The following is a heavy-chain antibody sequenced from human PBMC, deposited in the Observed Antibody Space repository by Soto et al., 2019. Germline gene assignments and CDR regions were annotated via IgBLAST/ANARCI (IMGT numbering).Heavy chain of an antibody. CDR3: ACGPGFTFGGGVVGGAFDY. V-gene: IGHV3-33*01. D-gene: IGHD3-16*02. Sequence: QVQLVESGGGVVQPGRSLRLSCAASGFTFSTYAMHWVRQAPGKGLEWVAAIWNDGSNKYYADSVKGRFTISRDNTKNTLYLLMNRLRGEGTAVYYCACGPGFTFGGGVVGGAFDYWGQGTLVTVSS. CDR1: GFTFSTYA. CDR2: IWNDGSNK. J-gene: IGHJ4*02.